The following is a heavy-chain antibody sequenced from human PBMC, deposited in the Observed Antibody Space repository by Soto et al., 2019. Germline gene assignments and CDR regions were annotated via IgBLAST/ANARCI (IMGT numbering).Heavy chain of an antibody. CDR1: GGSISSSSYY. V-gene: IGHV4-39*01. Sequence: PSETLSLTCTVSGGSISSSSYYWGWIRQPPGKGLEWIGSIYYSGSTYYNPSLVGRVTISVDTSKNQFSLKLSSVTAADTAVYYCARDSSGWNYYFDYWGQGTVVTVS. CDR3: ARDSSGWNYYFDY. CDR2: IYYSGST. J-gene: IGHJ4*02. D-gene: IGHD6-19*01.